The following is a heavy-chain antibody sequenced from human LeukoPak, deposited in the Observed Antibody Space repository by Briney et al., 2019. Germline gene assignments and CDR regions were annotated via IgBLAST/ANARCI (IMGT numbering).Heavy chain of an antibody. J-gene: IGHJ4*02. CDR3: ARDVDYANPRHDY. V-gene: IGHV3-7*01. D-gene: IGHD4/OR15-4a*01. Sequence: GGSLRLSCAASGFTFSSYWMSWVRQAPGKGLEWVANINLDGSQKYYVDSLKGRFTISRDNAKNSLYLQMNSLRAEDTAVYYCARDVDYANPRHDYWGQGTLVTVSS. CDR1: GFTFSSYW. CDR2: INLDGSQK.